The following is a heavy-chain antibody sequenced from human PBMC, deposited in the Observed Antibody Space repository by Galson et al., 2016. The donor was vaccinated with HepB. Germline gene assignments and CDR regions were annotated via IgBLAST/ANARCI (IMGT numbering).Heavy chain of an antibody. CDR3: AKGKRYSDSGSYYVDY. CDR1: GFTFRSYD. CDR2: INYSGGNT. V-gene: IGHV3-23*01. D-gene: IGHD3-10*01. Sequence: SLRLSCAASGFTFRSYDMSWVRQAPGKGLEWVSGINYSGGNTYYADSVKGRFTISRDNSKNTLYLQMNSLRVEDSAVYYCAKGKRYSDSGSYYVDYWGQGTLVTVSS. J-gene: IGHJ4*02.